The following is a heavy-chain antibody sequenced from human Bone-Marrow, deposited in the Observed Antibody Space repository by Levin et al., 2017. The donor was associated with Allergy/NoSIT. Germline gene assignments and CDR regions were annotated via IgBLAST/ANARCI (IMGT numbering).Heavy chain of an antibody. J-gene: IGHJ6*02. V-gene: IGHV4-59*01. Sequence: SETLSLTCSVSAGSIANYYWSWVRQSPGKGLEWIGFVYFTGSTSSNPSLQSRVTISVDTSKSQVSLSLRSVTAADTAIYHCVDCTDYYYGMDVWGQGTTVTVSS. CDR3: VDCTDYYYGMDV. CDR2: VYFTGST. CDR1: AGSIANYY. D-gene: IGHD2-21*01.